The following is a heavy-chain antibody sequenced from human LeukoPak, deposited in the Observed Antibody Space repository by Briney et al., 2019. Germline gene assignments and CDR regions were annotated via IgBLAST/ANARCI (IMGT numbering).Heavy chain of an antibody. CDR1: GVSISNYY. CDR3: AREDADY. V-gene: IGHV4-59*01. Sequence: PSETLSLTCTVSGVSISNYYWNWIWQPPGKGLEWIGYIYSSGSTNYNPSPKSRVTISLDTSKNQFSLKLSSVTPADTAVYYCAREDADYWGQGTLVTVSS. J-gene: IGHJ4*02. CDR2: IYSSGST.